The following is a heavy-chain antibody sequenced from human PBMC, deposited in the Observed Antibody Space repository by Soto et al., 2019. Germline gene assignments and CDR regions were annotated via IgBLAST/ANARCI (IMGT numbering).Heavy chain of an antibody. CDR2: IWYDGSNK. CDR1: GFTFSSYG. J-gene: IGHJ5*02. V-gene: IGHV3-33*01. Sequence: QVQLVESGGGVVQPGRSLRLSCAASGFTFSSYGMHWVRQAPGKGLEWVAVIWYDGSNKYYADSVKGRFTISRDNSKNTLYLQMNSLGAEDTAVYYCARDGTTIGWFDPWGQGTLVTVSS. D-gene: IGHD5-12*01. CDR3: ARDGTTIGWFDP.